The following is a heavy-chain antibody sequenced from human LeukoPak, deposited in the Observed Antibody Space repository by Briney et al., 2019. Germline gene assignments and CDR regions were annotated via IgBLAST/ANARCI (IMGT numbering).Heavy chain of an antibody. CDR2: IYYSGST. Sequence: PSETLSLTCTVSGGSISTTSYYWGWIRQPPGKGLEWIGSIYYSGSTYDNPSLKSRVTISVDTSKNQVSLKLRSVTAADTAVYYCARLLYDRSGYYYSDYWGQGTLVTVSS. J-gene: IGHJ4*02. D-gene: IGHD3-22*01. V-gene: IGHV4-39*01. CDR3: ARLLYDRSGYYYSDY. CDR1: GGSISTTSYY.